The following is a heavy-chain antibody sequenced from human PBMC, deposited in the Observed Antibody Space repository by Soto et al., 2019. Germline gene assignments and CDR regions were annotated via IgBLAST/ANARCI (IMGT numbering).Heavy chain of an antibody. CDR2: ITSTGDST. Sequence: GGSLRLSCAASGFTFSTYGMNWVRLAPGKGLQWVSFITSTGDSTYYADSVKGRFTISGDTAKNSVYLQLRSLRDEDTAVYYFARDGYQRLDYWGQGTPVTVSS. J-gene: IGHJ4*02. D-gene: IGHD5-12*01. CDR3: ARDGYQRLDY. CDR1: GFTFSTYG. V-gene: IGHV3-48*02.